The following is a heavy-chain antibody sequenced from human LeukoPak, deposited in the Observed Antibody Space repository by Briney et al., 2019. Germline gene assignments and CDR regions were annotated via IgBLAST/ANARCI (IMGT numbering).Heavy chain of an antibody. CDR3: AGDPRYYDSSGYLEEVDY. CDR2: IIPILGIA. D-gene: IGHD3-22*01. Sequence: SVKVSCKASGGTFSSYTISWVRQAPGQGLEWMGRIIPILGIANYAQKFQGRVTITADKSTSTAYMELSSLRSEDTAVYYCAGDPRYYDSSGYLEEVDYWGQGTLVTVSS. CDR1: GGTFSSYT. V-gene: IGHV1-69*04. J-gene: IGHJ4*02.